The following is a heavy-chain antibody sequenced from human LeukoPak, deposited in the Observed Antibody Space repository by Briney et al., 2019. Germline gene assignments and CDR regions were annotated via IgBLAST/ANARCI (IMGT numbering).Heavy chain of an antibody. J-gene: IGHJ4*02. CDR2: IYPGESDT. D-gene: IGHD2-15*01. V-gene: IGHV5-51*01. CDR1: GCVFTSYW. CDR3: ARRSDYCSGGSCYPDY. Sequence: GGALEISWQGSGCVFTSYWMGWVRQVPGKGLEGMGIIYPGESDTRYSASFQGQVTISAATSIRTAYLQWSSLTASDTAMYYCARRSDYCSGGSCYPDYWGQGTLVTVSS.